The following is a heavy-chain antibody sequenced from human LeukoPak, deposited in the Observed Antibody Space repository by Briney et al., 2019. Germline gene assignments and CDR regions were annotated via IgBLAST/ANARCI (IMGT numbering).Heavy chain of an antibody. CDR1: GYTFTGYY. D-gene: IGHD3-9*01. V-gene: IGHV1-2*04. J-gene: IGHJ2*01. Sequence: ASVKVSCKASGYTFTGYYMHWVRQAPGQGLEWMGWINPNSGGTNYAQKFQGWVTMTRDTSISTAYMELSRLRSDDTAVYYCARAGDILTGYNWYFDLWGRGTLVTVSS. CDR3: ARAGDILTGYNWYFDL. CDR2: INPNSGGT.